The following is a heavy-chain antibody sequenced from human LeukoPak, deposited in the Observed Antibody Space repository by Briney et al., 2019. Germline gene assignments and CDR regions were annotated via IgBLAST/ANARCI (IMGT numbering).Heavy chain of an antibody. D-gene: IGHD5-24*01. V-gene: IGHV3-53*01. CDR2: IYSDGRA. CDR3: ATDGYIYFQY. J-gene: IGHJ4*02. CDR1: EFTVSSNF. Sequence: GGSLRLSCAASEFTVSSNFMSWVRQAPGKGLEWVSLIYSDGRAYYADSVKGRFTISRDNSKNTLYLEMNSLRPEDTAVYYCATDGYIYFQYWGQGTLVTVSS.